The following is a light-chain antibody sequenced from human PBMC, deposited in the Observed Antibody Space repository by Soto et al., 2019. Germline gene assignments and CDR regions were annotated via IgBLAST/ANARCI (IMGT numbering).Light chain of an antibody. CDR3: PQYGCAPLT. J-gene: IGKJ1*01. V-gene: IGKV3-20*01. Sequence: EIVLTQSPGTLSLSPGERATLSCRASQSVSSNYLAWFQQRPGQPPRLLISGASSRATCIPDRFSGSGSGTGFTLTISRLEPEDFAGYHCPQYGCAPLTFGQGTKVEIK. CDR2: GAS. CDR1: QSVSSNY.